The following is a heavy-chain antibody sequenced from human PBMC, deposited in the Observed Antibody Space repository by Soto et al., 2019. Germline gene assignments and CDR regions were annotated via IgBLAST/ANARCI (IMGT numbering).Heavy chain of an antibody. V-gene: IGHV1-69*02. D-gene: IGHD6-13*01. CDR2: LIPLLNIA. Sequence: QVQLVQSGAEVKKPGSSVKVSCKASGSPFNSNTFNWVRKAPGQGLEWLGRLIPLLNIANYAQPFQGRVSVTADTSTTTVYVEFGSLRSDDTAVYFWAAAAGAMAHFDAWGQGTLVTVSS. J-gene: IGHJ4*02. CDR1: GSPFNSNT. CDR3: AAAAGAMAHFDA.